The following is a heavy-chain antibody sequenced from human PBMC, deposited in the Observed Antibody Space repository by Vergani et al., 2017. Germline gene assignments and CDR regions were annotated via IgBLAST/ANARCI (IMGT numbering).Heavy chain of an antibody. CDR3: ASLRSGGSPYDAFDI. Sequence: QAQLQESGPGLVKPSQTLSLTCTVSGGSISSGGYYWSWIRQHPGKGLEWIGYIYYSGSTYYNPSLKSRVTISVDTSKNQFSLKLSSVTAADTAVYYCASLRSGGSPYDAFDIWGQGTMVTVSS. V-gene: IGHV4-31*03. D-gene: IGHD2-15*01. J-gene: IGHJ3*02. CDR2: IYYSGST. CDR1: GGSISSGGYY.